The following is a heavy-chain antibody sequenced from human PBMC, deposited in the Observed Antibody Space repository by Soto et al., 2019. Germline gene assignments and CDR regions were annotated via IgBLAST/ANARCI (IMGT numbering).Heavy chain of an antibody. CDR2: IKEDGSEK. CDR1: GFTFSSYW. CDR3: ARDLTY. Sequence: PGGSLRLSCTASGFTFSSYWMTWVRQAPGKGLEWVANIKEDGSEKYFVDSVGGRFTISRDNAKNTLYLQMNSLSAEDTAMYSCARDLTYWGQGTLVTVSS. V-gene: IGHV3-7*04. J-gene: IGHJ4*02.